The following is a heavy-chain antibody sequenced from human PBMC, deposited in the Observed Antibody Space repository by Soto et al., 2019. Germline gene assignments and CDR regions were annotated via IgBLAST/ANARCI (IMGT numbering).Heavy chain of an antibody. Sequence: QVQLVESGGGVVQPGRSLRLSCAASGFTFSNYGMHWVRQAPGKGLEWVAIIWHDGNNKYYADSVRGRFIISRDNSKNRLYLQMTRLRAEDTAVYYCASDLVGASDSYGLDVWGQGTTVTVSS. J-gene: IGHJ6*02. V-gene: IGHV3-33*01. CDR1: GFTFSNYG. CDR3: ASDLVGASDSYGLDV. D-gene: IGHD1-26*01. CDR2: IWHDGNNK.